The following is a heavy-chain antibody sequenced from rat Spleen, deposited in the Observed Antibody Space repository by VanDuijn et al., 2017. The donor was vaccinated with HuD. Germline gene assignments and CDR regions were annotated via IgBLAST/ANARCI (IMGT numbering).Heavy chain of an antibody. D-gene: IGHD4-1*01. CDR2: ISYDGENT. Sequence: EVQLVESGGGLVQPGRSLKLSCAASGFTFSDYNMAWVRQAPTKGLEWVATISYDGENTYYRDSVRGRFTISRDNAKSTLYLQMDSLRSEDTATYYCARHDGYVLDAWGQGASVTVSS. CDR3: ARHDGYVLDA. V-gene: IGHV5-7*01. CDR1: GFTFSDYN. J-gene: IGHJ4*01.